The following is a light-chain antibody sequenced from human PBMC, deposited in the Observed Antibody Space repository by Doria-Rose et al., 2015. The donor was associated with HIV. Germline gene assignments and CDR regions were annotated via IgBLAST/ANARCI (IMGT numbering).Light chain of an antibody. V-gene: IGKV3-20*01. CDR1: QSVSANY. J-gene: IGKJ1*01. CDR2: GAS. CDR3: HQYASSRT. Sequence: TQSPGTLSLSPGERATLSCRAGQSVSANYLAWYRQRPGQSPRLLIYGASSRATDIPDRFSGSGSGTDFTLTISRLEPEDFAVYYCHQYASSRTFGQGTKVEIK.